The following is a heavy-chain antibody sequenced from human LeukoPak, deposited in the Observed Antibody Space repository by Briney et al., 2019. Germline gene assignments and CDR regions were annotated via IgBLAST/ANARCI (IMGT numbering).Heavy chain of an antibody. V-gene: IGHV1-2*02. CDR2: INPNSGGT. Sequence: ASVKVSCKASGYTFTGYYMHWVRQAPGQGLEWMGWINPNSGGTNYAQKFQGRVTMTRDTSISTAYMELSRLRSDDTAVYYCARGLLLRYFDWLFSDYWGQGTLVTVSS. CDR3: ARGLLLRYFDWLFSDY. J-gene: IGHJ4*02. D-gene: IGHD3-9*01. CDR1: GYTFTGYY.